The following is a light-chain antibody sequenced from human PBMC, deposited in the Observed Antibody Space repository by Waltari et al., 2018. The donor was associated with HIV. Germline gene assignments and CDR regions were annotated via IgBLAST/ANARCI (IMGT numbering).Light chain of an antibody. CDR1: QSISASQ. Sequence: EIVLTQSQDTLSVSPGQSATLSCRASQSISASQLAWYQQKPGQAPRLVIYGASTRATGIPDRFSGSGSGTDFALTISRLEPEDSAVFYCQQYGRSPITFGLGTRLEIK. CDR2: GAS. J-gene: IGKJ5*01. V-gene: IGKV3-20*01. CDR3: QQYGRSPIT.